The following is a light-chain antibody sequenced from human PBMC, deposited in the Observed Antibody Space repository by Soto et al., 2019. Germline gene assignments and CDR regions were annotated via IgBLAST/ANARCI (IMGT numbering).Light chain of an antibody. V-gene: IGLV2-18*01. Sequence: QAVLTQPPSVSGSPGQSVTISCTGTSSDVGSYNRVSWYQQPPGTAPKLMIYEVSNRPSGVPDRFSGSKSGNTASLTISGLQAEDEADYYCSLYTSSSTLSVVFGGGTKLTVL. CDR3: SLYTSSSTLSVV. CDR1: SSDVGSYNR. CDR2: EVS. J-gene: IGLJ2*01.